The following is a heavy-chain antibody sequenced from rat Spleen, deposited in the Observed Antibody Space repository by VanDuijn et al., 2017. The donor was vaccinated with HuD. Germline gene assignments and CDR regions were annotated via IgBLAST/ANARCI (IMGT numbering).Heavy chain of an antibody. CDR2: IWTGGST. V-gene: IGHV2-30*01. Sequence: QVQLKESGPGLVQPSQTLSLTCTVSGFSLTSYNVHWVRQPTGKGLEWMGVIWTGGSTDYNSALKSRLSISRDTSKSQVFLKLNILQTEDTAIYYCTRGGGITLFDYWGQGVMVTVSS. CDR1: GFSLTSYN. CDR3: TRGGGITLFDY. J-gene: IGHJ2*01. D-gene: IGHD1-4*01.